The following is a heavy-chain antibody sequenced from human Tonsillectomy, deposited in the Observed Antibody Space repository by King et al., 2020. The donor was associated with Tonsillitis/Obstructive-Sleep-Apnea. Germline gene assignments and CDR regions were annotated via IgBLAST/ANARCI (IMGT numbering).Heavy chain of an antibody. CDR2: ISLDGSDK. CDR1: GFTFSSYA. D-gene: IGHD2-2*01. CDR3: ARGALGYCSSNSCYGDWFDP. V-gene: IGHV3-30*04. Sequence: VQLVESGGGVVQPGRSLRLSCAASGFTFSSYAMHWVRQAPGKGLEWVTFISLDGSDKYYTDSVKGRFTISRDNSKNTLYLQMNSLGAEDTAVYYCARGALGYCSSNSCYGDWFDPWGQGTLVTVSS. J-gene: IGHJ5*02.